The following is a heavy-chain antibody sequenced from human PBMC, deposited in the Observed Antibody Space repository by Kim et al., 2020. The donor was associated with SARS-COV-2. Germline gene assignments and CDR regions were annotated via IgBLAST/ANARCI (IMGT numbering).Heavy chain of an antibody. CDR2: ST. Sequence: STNNNPSLKSRVTISVDTSTNQFSLKLSSVTAADTAVYYCASRRVTYFDYWGQGTLVTVSS. J-gene: IGHJ4*02. CDR3: ASRRVTYFDY. D-gene: IGHD5-18*01. V-gene: IGHV4-34*09.